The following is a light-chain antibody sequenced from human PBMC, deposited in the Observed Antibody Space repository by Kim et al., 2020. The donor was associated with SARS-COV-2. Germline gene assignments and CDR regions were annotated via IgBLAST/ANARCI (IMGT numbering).Light chain of an antibody. CDR3: QKYDGAPWT. J-gene: IGKJ1*01. CDR1: QDISNY. V-gene: IGKV1-27*01. Sequence: ASVGDRVTITCRASQDISNYVAWYQQKPGKPPNLLIYGASTLQSGVPSRFSGSGSGTDFTLTISSLQPEDVATYYCQKYDGAPWTFGQGTKVDIK. CDR2: GAS.